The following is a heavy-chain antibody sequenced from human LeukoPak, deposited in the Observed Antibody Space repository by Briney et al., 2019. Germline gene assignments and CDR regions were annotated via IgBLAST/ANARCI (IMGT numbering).Heavy chain of an antibody. CDR2: IIPILGIA. V-gene: IGHV1-69*04. J-gene: IGHJ3*02. D-gene: IGHD3-22*01. CDR1: GGTFSSYA. CDR3: ARDVRITMIVVVKKAFDI. Sequence: GSSVKVSCKASGGTFSSYAISWVRQAPGQGLEWMGRIIPILGIANYAQKFQGRVTITADRSTSTAYMELSSLRSEDTAVYYCARDVRITMIVVVKKAFDIWGQGTMVTVSS.